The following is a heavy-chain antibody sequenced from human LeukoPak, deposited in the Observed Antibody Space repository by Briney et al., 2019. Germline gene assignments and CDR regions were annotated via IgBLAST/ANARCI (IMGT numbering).Heavy chain of an antibody. V-gene: IGHV4-31*03. CDR3: ARGVYYYYYGMDV. CDR1: GGSISSGGYY. Sequence: SQTLSLTCTVSGGSISSGGYYWSWIRQHPGKGLEWIGYICYSGSTYYNPSLKSRVTISVDTSKNQFSLKLSSVTAADTAVYYCARGVYYYYYGMDVWGQGTTVTVSS. J-gene: IGHJ6*02. CDR2: ICYSGST.